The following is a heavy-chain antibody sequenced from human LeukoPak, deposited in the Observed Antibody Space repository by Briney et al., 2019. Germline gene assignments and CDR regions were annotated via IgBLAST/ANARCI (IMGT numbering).Heavy chain of an antibody. CDR3: ARDEQWLDSGGYFDY. D-gene: IGHD6-19*01. J-gene: IGHJ4*02. Sequence: PGGSLRLSCAASGFTFSSYEMSWVRQAPGKGLEWVSYISSSGSTIYYADSVKGRFTISRDNAKNSLYLQMNSLRAEDTAVYYCARDEQWLDSGGYFDYWGQGTLVTVSS. V-gene: IGHV3-48*03. CDR2: ISSSGSTI. CDR1: GFTFSSYE.